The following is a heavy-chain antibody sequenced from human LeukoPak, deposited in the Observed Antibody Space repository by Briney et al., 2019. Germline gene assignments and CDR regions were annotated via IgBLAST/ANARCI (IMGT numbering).Heavy chain of an antibody. Sequence: GGSLRLSCAASGFTFSNNAMHWVRQAPGKGLEWLSIISWNSGYIGYADSVKGRFTISRDNAKKSLDLQMNSLRAEDTAFYYCAKARGTYSSGYFFDYWGQGTLVTVSS. CDR3: AKARGTYSSGYFFDY. J-gene: IGHJ4*02. V-gene: IGHV3-9*01. CDR2: ISWNSGYI. D-gene: IGHD6-19*01. CDR1: GFTFSNNA.